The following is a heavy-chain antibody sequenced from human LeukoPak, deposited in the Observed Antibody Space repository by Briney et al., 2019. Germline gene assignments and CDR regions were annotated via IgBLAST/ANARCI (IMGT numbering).Heavy chain of an antibody. CDR3: ARDARETVMLTADS. CDR2: IWYDGTDK. D-gene: IGHD3-16*01. V-gene: IGHV3-33*01. CDR1: GFTFSSYG. J-gene: IGHJ4*02. Sequence: QPGRSLRLSCVASGFTFSSYGMHWVRQAPGKGLEWVAVIWYDGTDKYYADSVKDRFTISRDNSKNTLYLQMNSLRAEDTAVYYCARDARETVMLTADSWGQGTLVTVSS.